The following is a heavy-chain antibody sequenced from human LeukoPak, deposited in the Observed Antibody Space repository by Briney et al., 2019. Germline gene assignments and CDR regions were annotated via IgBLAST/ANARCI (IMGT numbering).Heavy chain of an antibody. CDR1: RGSISGYY. CDR2: IYYSGST. D-gene: IGHD6-13*01. Sequence: SETLSLTCTVSRGSISGYYWSWIRQPPGKGLEWIGYIYYSGSTNYNPSLKSRVTISVDTSKNQFSLKLSSVTAADTAVYYCATMGGSSWYWFGYWGQGTLVTVSS. J-gene: IGHJ5*01. CDR3: ATMGGSSWYWFGY. V-gene: IGHV4-59*01.